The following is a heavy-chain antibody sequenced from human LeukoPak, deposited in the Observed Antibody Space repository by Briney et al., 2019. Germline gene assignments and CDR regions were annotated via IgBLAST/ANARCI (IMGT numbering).Heavy chain of an antibody. V-gene: IGHV4-39*07. J-gene: IGHJ4*02. Sequence: SETLSLTCTVSGGSISSSSYYWGWIRQPPGKGLEWIGEINHSGSTNYNPSLKSRVTISVDTSKNQFSLKLSSVTAADTAVYYCARGDIVGATMVPPAFDYWGQGTLVTVSS. D-gene: IGHD1-26*01. CDR3: ARGDIVGATMVPPAFDY. CDR2: INHSGST. CDR1: GGSISSSSYY.